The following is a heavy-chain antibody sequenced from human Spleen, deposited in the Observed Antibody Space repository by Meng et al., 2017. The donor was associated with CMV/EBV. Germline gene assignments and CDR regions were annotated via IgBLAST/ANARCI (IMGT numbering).Heavy chain of an antibody. J-gene: IGHJ5*02. CDR2: ISSSGSTI. CDR3: AREVVVAAKRFDP. CDR1: GFTFSSYE. Sequence: GGSLRLSCAASGFTFSSYEMNWVRQAPGKGLEWVSYISSSGSTIYYADSVKGRFTISRDNAKNSLYLQMNSLRAEDTAVYYCAREVVVAAKRFDPWGQGTLVTVSS. V-gene: IGHV3-48*03. D-gene: IGHD2-15*01.